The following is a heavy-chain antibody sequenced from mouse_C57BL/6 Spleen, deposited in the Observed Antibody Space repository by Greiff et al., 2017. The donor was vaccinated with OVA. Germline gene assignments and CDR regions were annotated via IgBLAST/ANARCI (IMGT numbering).Heavy chain of an antibody. J-gene: IGHJ4*01. V-gene: IGHV5-15*01. CDR3: ARHGGLRRNYAMDY. CDR2: ISNLAYSI. CDR1: GFTFSDYG. Sequence: EVQLVESGGGLVQPGGSLKLSCAASGFTFSDYGMAWVRQAPRKGPEWVAFISNLAYSIYYADTVTGRFTFSRENAKNTLYLEMSSLRSEDTAMYYCARHGGLRRNYAMDYWGQGTSVTVSS. D-gene: IGHD2-4*01.